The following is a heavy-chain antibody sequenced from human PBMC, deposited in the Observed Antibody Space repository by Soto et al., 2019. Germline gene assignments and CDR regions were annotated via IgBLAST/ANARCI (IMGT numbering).Heavy chain of an antibody. J-gene: IGHJ4*02. D-gene: IGHD6-19*01. CDR2: ISYDGSNK. CDR3: ASDVGGWYGPVNY. Sequence: QVQLVESGGGVVQPGRSLRLSCAASGFTFSSYAMHWVRQAPGKGLEWVAVISYDGSNKYYADSVKGRFTISRDNSKNTVYLQMNRLGARDTGVYYCASDVGGWYGPVNYWGQGTLVNVSS. V-gene: IGHV3-30-3*01. CDR1: GFTFSSYA.